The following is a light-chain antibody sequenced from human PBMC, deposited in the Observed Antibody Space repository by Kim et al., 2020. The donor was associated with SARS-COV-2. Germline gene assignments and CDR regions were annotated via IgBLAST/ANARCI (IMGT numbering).Light chain of an antibody. J-gene: IGLJ2*01. Sequence: SSELTQDPAVSVALGQTVRITCQGDSLRRYYASWYQQKPGQAPVLVIYGKNNRPSGIPDRFSGSSSGNTASLTITGAQAEGEADYYCKSRDSSGKVVFGGGTKLTVL. CDR1: SLRRYY. V-gene: IGLV3-19*01. CDR3: KSRDSSGKVV. CDR2: GKN.